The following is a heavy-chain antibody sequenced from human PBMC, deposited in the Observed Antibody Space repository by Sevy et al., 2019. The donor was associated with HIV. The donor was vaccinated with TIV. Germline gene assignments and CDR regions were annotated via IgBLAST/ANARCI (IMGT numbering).Heavy chain of an antibody. V-gene: IGHV1-2*02. J-gene: IGHJ6*02. CDR1: GYTFSDYY. D-gene: IGHD4-17*01. CDR3: ARLTTRPTSDLYGMDV. Sequence: ASVKVSCKASGYTFSDYYIHWVRQAPGQGLEWMAWINPNDGVTHYGQRFQGGVTLTRDTSVSTAYMELRGLRYDETAIYYCARLTTRPTSDLYGMDVWGQGTPVTVSS. CDR2: INPNDGVT.